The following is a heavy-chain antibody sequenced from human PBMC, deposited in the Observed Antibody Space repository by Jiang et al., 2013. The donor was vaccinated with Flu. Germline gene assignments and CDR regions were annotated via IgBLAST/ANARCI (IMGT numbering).Heavy chain of an antibody. V-gene: IGHV4-31*01. CDR1: GGSVSSGSYY. J-gene: IGHJ2*01. CDR3: ARGDETYFDL. CDR2: IYYSGST. Sequence: GLVKPSETVSLTCTVSGGSVSSGSYYWSWIRQSPGKGLEWIGYIYYSGSTYYNPSLKSLVTISVDTSKNQFSLKLSSVTAADTAVYYCARGDETYFDLWGRGTLVTVSS.